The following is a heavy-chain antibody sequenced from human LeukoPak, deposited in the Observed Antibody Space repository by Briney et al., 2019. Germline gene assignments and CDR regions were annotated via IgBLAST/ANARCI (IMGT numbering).Heavy chain of an antibody. CDR2: IYYSGNT. D-gene: IGHD1-20*01. CDR3: ARDKPYNWNDLAFDY. Sequence: SETLSLTCSVSGGSTRSTTYYWGWIRQPPGKRLEWIASIYYSGNTYYSPSLMSRVTISVDTSKNQFSLQLNSVTPEDTAVYYCARDKPYNWNDLAFDYWGQGTLVTVSS. V-gene: IGHV4-39*07. CDR1: GGSTRSTTYY. J-gene: IGHJ4*02.